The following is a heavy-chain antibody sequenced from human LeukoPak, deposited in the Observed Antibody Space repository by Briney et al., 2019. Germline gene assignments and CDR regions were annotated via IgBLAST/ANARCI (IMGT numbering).Heavy chain of an antibody. CDR2: IKSDGITI. CDR3: LRDLNWSFDQ. CDR1: GFTFSNYM. V-gene: IGHV3-74*01. Sequence: GGSLRLSCAASGFTFSNYMMHWVRQAPGKGLVWVSRIKSDGITITYADSVKGRFTISRDNAKNTLYLQMNSLRAEDTAVYYCLRDLNWSFDQWGQGTLVTVSS. J-gene: IGHJ4*02. D-gene: IGHD1-20*01.